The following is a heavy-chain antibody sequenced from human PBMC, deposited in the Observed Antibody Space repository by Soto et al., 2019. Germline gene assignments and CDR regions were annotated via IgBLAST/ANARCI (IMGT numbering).Heavy chain of an antibody. D-gene: IGHD2-2*01. CDR1: GGSISSSSYS. Sequence: SETLSLTCTISGGSISSSSYSWGWVRQPPGKGLEWIGSIHYTGSTYFNPSLKSRVTISVDMARNQFSLKLTSVTAADTAVYYCARLVSSTVYFDYWGQGTRVTVSS. CDR2: IHYTGST. V-gene: IGHV4-39*01. J-gene: IGHJ4*02. CDR3: ARLVSSTVYFDY.